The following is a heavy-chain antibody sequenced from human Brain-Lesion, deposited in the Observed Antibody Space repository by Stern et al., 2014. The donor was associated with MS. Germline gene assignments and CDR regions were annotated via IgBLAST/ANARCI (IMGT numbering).Heavy chain of an antibody. CDR1: GFTFRSYG. CDR3: AKDRRGGYNYLYGMDV. Sequence: VQLLESGGGVVQPGRSLRLSCTASGFTFRSYGMHWVRQAPGKGLEWESVTSYDGSNKQYADSVKGRFTISRDNSKNTLYLHLNSLRPEDTAVYHCAKDRRGGYNYLYGMDVWGQGTTVTVSS. D-gene: IGHD5-18*01. V-gene: IGHV3-30*18. CDR2: TSYDGSNK. J-gene: IGHJ6*02.